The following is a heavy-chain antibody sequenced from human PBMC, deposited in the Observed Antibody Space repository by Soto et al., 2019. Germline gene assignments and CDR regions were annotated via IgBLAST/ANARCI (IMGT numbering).Heavy chain of an antibody. Sequence: ASVKVSCKASGGTFSSYTISWVRQAPGQGLEWMGRIIPILGIANYAQKFQGRVTITADKSTSTAYMELSSLRSEDTAVYYCARVIAAHYGRGSYFDYWGQGTLVTVSS. CDR2: IIPILGIA. CDR1: GGTFSSYT. D-gene: IGHD6-13*01. J-gene: IGHJ4*02. V-gene: IGHV1-69*02. CDR3: ARVIAAHYGRGSYFDY.